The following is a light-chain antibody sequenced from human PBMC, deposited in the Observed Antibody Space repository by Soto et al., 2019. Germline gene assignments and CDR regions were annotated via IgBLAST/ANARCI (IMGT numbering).Light chain of an antibody. CDR1: QSVSSSY. CDR2: GAS. CDR3: QQYGSSRIT. Sequence: EIVFTQSPGTLSLSPGERATLSCRASQSVSSSYLAWYQQKPGQAPRLLIYGASSRATGIPDRFSGSGSGTEFTLTISRLEPEDFEVYYCQQYGSSRITFGQGTRLEIK. V-gene: IGKV3-20*01. J-gene: IGKJ5*01.